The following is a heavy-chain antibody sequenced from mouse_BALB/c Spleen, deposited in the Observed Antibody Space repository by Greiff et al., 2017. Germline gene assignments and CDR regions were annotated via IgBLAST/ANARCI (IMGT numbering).Heavy chain of an antibody. V-gene: IGHV14-3*02. Sequence: VQLQQSGAELLKPGASVKLSCTASGFNIQDTYMHWVKQRPEQGLEWIGRIDPANGNTKYDPKFQGKATITADTSSNTAYLQLSSLTSEDTAVYYCARVTTGAMDYWGQGTSVTVSS. CDR1: GFNIQDTY. CDR2: IDPANGNT. J-gene: IGHJ4*01. D-gene: IGHD1-1*01. CDR3: ARVTTGAMDY.